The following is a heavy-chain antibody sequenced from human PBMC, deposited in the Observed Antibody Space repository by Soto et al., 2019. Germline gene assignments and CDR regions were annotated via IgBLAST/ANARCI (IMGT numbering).Heavy chain of an antibody. D-gene: IGHD6-13*01. J-gene: IGHJ6*02. Sequence: QVQLVQSGAEVKKPGSSVKVSCKASVGTFSSYTISWVRQAPGQGLEWMGRIIPILGIANYAQKFQGRVTITADKSTSTAYMELSSLRSEDTAVYYCARGIAAAGTSYGMDVWSQGTTVTVSS. CDR3: ARGIAAAGTSYGMDV. V-gene: IGHV1-69*02. CDR1: VGTFSSYT. CDR2: IIPILGIA.